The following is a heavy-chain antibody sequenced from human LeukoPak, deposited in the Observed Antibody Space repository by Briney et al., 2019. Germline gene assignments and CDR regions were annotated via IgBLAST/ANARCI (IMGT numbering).Heavy chain of an antibody. CDR2: ISGSGGST. J-gene: IGHJ4*02. D-gene: IGHD2-21*02. CDR3: AKGSLIVVVTALDY. Sequence: GGSLRLSCAASGFTFSSYAMSWVRQAPGKGLEWVSAISGSGGSTYYADSVKGRFTISRDNSKNTLYLQMNSLRAEDTAVYYCAKGSLIVVVTALDYWGQGTLVTVSS. CDR1: GFTFSSYA. V-gene: IGHV3-23*01.